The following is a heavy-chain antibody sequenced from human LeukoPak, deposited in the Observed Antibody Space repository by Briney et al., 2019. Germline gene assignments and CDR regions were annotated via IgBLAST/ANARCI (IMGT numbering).Heavy chain of an antibody. CDR2: ITGHGDTT. CDR1: GFNFSNYG. D-gene: IGHD5-18*01. Sequence: GGSLRHSCAASGFNFSNYGMSWVRQAPGKGLEWVSGITGHGDTTYYADSVKGRFTISRDNSKNTVYLQMDSLRAEDSAVYYCAKNGGYSYGLYYFDYWGQGTLVTVSS. CDR3: AKNGGYSYGLYYFDY. J-gene: IGHJ4*02. V-gene: IGHV3-23*01.